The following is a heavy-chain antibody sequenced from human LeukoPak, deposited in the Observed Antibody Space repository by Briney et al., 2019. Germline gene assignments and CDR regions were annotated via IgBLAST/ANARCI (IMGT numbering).Heavy chain of an antibody. J-gene: IGHJ4*02. Sequence: GRSLRLSCAASGFTFSSYGMHWVRQAPGKGLEWVSSISSSSSYIYYADSVKGRFTISRDNAKNSLYLQMNSLRAEDTAVYYCARGRQVPATATWLVDYWGQGTLVTVSS. CDR2: ISSSSSYI. CDR3: ARGRQVPATATWLVDY. D-gene: IGHD2-2*01. CDR1: GFTFSSYG. V-gene: IGHV3-21*01.